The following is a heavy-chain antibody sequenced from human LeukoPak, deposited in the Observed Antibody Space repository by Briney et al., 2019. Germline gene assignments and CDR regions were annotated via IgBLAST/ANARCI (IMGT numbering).Heavy chain of an antibody. CDR1: GYTFTSYY. V-gene: IGHV1-46*01. D-gene: IGHD3-10*01. Sequence: ASVKVSCKASGYTFTSYYMHWVRQAPGQGLEWMGIINPSGGSTSYAQKFQGRVTMTRDTSTSTAYMELRSLRSDDTAVYYCARPAWFGENVFDYWGQGTLVTVSS. CDR2: INPSGGST. CDR3: ARPAWFGENVFDY. J-gene: IGHJ4*02.